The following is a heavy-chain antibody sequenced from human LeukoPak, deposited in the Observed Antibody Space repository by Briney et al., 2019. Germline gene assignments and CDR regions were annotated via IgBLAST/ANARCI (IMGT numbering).Heavy chain of an antibody. CDR1: GFTFSSYE. J-gene: IGHJ6*04. CDR3: AELGITMIGGV. V-gene: IGHV3-48*03. Sequence: GGSLRLSCAASGFTFSSYEMNWVRQAPGKGLEWVSYISSSGSTIYYADSVKGRITISRDDAKNSLYLQMNSLRAEDTAVYYCAELGITMIGGVWGKGTTVTISS. CDR2: ISSSGSTI. D-gene: IGHD3-10*02.